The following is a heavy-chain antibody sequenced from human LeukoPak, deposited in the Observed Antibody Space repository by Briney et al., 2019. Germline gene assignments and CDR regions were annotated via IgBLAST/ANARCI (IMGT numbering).Heavy chain of an antibody. D-gene: IGHD1-26*01. J-gene: IGHJ3*02. CDR2: INPNSGGT. CDR1: GYTFTGYY. Sequence: ASVKVSCKASGYTFTGYYMHWVRQAPGQGLEWKGWINPNSGGTNYAQKFQGRVTMTRDTSISTAYMELSRLRSDDTAVYYCARVVVGATTPEVAFDIWGQGTMVTVSS. CDR3: ARVVVGATTPEVAFDI. V-gene: IGHV1-2*02.